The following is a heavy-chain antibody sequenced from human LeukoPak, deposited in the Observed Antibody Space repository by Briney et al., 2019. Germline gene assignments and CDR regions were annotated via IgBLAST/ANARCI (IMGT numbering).Heavy chain of an antibody. CDR1: GFTFCSCR. CDR3: AKNYGSGSYVGDY. Sequence: GGSLRLSRAASGFTFCSCRMHWVRQAPGKGLEWVAVISYDGSNKYYADSVKGRFTISRDNSKNTLYLQMNSLRAEDTAVYYWAKNYGSGSYVGDYWGQGTLVTVSS. CDR2: ISYDGSNK. J-gene: IGHJ4*02. D-gene: IGHD3-10*01. V-gene: IGHV3-30*18.